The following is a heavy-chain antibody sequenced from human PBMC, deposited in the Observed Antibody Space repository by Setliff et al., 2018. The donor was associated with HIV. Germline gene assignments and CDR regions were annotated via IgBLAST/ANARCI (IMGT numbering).Heavy chain of an antibody. CDR3: AGSRGYFVQAD. J-gene: IGHJ4*02. Sequence: GGSLRLSCAASGFTFSTYWMSWVRQAPGKGLEWVANINQDGREKYYVDSVKGRLTISRDNTKNLLYLEMNSLRAEDTAVYYCAGSRGYFVQADWGQGTLVTVSS. D-gene: IGHD1-1*01. CDR1: GFTFSTYW. V-gene: IGHV3-7*01. CDR2: INQDGREK.